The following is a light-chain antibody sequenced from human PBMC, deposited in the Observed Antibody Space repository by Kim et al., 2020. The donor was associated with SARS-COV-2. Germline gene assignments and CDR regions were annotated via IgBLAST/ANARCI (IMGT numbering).Light chain of an antibody. J-gene: IGLJ3*02. V-gene: IGLV4-69*01. Sequence: AQVQPACLRSSGHSISAIAWHQQQPGKGPRFLVKVNRDGSHIKGDGIPDRFSGSTSGAERYLTISSLQPEDEADYYCQTWDTGIRVFGGGTQLTVL. CDR3: QTWDTGIRV. CDR2: VNRDGSH. CDR1: SGHSISA.